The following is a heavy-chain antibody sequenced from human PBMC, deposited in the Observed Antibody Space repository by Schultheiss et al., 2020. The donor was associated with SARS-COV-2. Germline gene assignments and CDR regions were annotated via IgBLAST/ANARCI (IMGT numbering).Heavy chain of an antibody. D-gene: IGHD3-3*01. J-gene: IGHJ5*02. CDR3: ARDLGEIENYHFWSGYYLGWFDP. V-gene: IGHV3-30*01. Sequence: GGSLRLSCAASGFTFSSYWMSWVRQAPGKGLEWVAVISYDGSDKYYADSVKGRFTISRDNSKNTLYLQMNSLRAEDTAVYYCARDLGEIENYHFWSGYYLGWFDPWGQGTLVTVSS. CDR2: ISYDGSDK. CDR1: GFTFSSYW.